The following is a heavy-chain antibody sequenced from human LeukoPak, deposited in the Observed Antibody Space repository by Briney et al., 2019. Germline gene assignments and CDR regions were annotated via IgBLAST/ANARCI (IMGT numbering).Heavy chain of an antibody. CDR2: INPNSGGT. V-gene: IGHV1-18*01. CDR3: ARFQYYYDSSGYYYRINDAFDI. D-gene: IGHD3-22*01. J-gene: IGHJ3*02. CDR1: GYTFTSHG. Sequence: GASVKVSCKASGYTFTSHGISWVRQAPGQGLEWMGWINPNSGGTNYAQKFQGRVTMTTDTSTSTAYMELRILRSDDTAVYYCARFQYYYDSSGYYYRINDAFDIWGQGTMVTVSS.